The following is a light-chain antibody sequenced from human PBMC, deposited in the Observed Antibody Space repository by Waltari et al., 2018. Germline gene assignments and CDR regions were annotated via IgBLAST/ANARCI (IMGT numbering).Light chain of an antibody. V-gene: IGKV1D-13*01. CDR1: QGIRSA. J-gene: IGKJ3*01. CDR3: QQYINDPFP. Sequence: AIQSTQSPSSLSGSLGDGVLITCRASQGIRSALAWYQQRTGKPRQFLIYDASTLNSGVPARCVGSESGTEFSLPINHLQAVDFATYYCQQYINDPFPFGPGTKVD. CDR2: DAS.